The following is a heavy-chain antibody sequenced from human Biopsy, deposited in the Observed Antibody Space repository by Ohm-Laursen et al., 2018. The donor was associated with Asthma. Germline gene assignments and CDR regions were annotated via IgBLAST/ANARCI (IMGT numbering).Heavy chain of an antibody. Sequence: SLRLSCAAPGFVFRSHAMHWVRQAPGKGLEWVAVVSYDGGVAHYADSMKGRFTISRDNAKSTLYLQMNRLRTDDTAVYYCAKRRGYSDLTDFAHWGQGTLVTVSS. CDR1: GFVFRSHA. V-gene: IGHV3-30*18. J-gene: IGHJ4*02. CDR2: VSYDGGVA. CDR3: AKRRGYSDLTDFAH. D-gene: IGHD3-3*01.